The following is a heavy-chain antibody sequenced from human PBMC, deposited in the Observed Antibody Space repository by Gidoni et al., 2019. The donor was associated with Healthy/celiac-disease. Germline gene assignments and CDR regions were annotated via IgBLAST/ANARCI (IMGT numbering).Heavy chain of an antibody. CDR1: GGSISSGGSY. CDR2: IYYSGST. J-gene: IGHJ6*02. Sequence: QVQLQESGPGLVKPSQTLSLTCPVSGGSISSGGSYWSWIRQHPGKGLEWIGYIYYSGSTYYNPSLKSRVTISVDTSKNQFSLKLSSVTAADTAVYYCARDGGGTMVRGAYYYYGMDVWGQGTTVTVSS. V-gene: IGHV4-31*03. D-gene: IGHD3-10*01. CDR3: ARDGGGTMVRGAYYYYGMDV.